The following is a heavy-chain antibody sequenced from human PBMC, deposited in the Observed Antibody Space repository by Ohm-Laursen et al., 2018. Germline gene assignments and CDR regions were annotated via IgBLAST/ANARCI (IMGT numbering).Heavy chain of an antibody. J-gene: IGHJ4*02. V-gene: IGHV3-7*03. CDR2: MNEYGSEI. CDR3: AITGGFWNY. CDR1: GFSISNYW. Sequence: GSLRLSCAASGFSISNYWMTWVRQTPEKGLEWVANMNEYGSEIFYVDSVKGRFTISRDNAKNSLYLQMNSLRADDTAVYYCAITGGFWNYWGQGTLVTVSS. D-gene: IGHD3-10*01.